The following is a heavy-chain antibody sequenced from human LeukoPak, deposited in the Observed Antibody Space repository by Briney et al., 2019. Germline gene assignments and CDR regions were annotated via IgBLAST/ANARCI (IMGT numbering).Heavy chain of an antibody. CDR2: IIPILGIA. D-gene: IGHD3-16*01. J-gene: IGHJ4*02. CDR3: ARDLEGDIGY. Sequence: GASVKVSCKASGGTFSSYAISWVRQAPGQGLEWMGRIIPILGIANYAQKFQGRVTITADESTSTAYMELSSLRSEDTAVYYCARDLEGDIGYWGQGTLVTVSS. V-gene: IGHV1-69*04. CDR1: GGTFSSYA.